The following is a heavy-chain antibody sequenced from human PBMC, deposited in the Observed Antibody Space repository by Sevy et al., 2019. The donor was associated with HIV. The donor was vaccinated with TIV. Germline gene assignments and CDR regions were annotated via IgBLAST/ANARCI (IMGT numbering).Heavy chain of an antibody. CDR1: GFTFNSYG. D-gene: IGHD1-7*01. Sequence: GGSLRLSCAASGFTFNSYGMHWVRQAPGKGLEWVAVIWYDGSNKYYADSVKGRFTISRDNSKNTLYLQMNSLRAEDTAVYYCARDGLELRSEYYYYCMDVWGQGTTVTVSS. CDR3: ARDGLELRSEYYYYCMDV. V-gene: IGHV3-33*01. CDR2: IWYDGSNK. J-gene: IGHJ6*02.